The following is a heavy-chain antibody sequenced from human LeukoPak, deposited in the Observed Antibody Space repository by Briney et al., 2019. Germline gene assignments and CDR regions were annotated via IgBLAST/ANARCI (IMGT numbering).Heavy chain of an antibody. V-gene: IGHV5-51*01. CDR3: ARLEEEGVTNYFDY. D-gene: IGHD3-10*01. J-gene: IGHJ4*02. Sequence: GESLKISCKGSGYSFTSYWIGWVRRMPGKGLEWMGIIYPDDSDIRYSPSFQGQVTISADKAISTAYLQWSSLKASDTAMYYCARLEEEGVTNYFDYWGQGTLVTVSS. CDR1: GYSFTSYW. CDR2: IYPDDSDI.